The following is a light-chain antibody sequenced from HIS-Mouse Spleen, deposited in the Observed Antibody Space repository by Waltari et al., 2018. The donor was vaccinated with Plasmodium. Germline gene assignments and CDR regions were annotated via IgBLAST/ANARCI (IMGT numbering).Light chain of an antibody. CDR3: AAWDDSLSGWV. CDR2: RNN. Sequence: QSVLTQPPSASGTPGQRVTISCSGSSSNIGSNYVYWYQQLPGTAPKLLIYRNNQLPSGVPDRCSGSKSDTSASLASSGLRSEDEADYYCAAWDDSLSGWVFGGGTKLTVL. V-gene: IGLV1-47*01. J-gene: IGLJ3*02. CDR1: SSNIGSNY.